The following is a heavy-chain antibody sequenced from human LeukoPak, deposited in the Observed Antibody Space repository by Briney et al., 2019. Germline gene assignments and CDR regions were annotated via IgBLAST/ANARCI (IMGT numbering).Heavy chain of an antibody. V-gene: IGHV3-30*03. Sequence: GGSLRLSCAASGFTFSSYGMHWVRQAPGKGLEWVAVISYDGSNKYYADSVKGRFTISRDNSKNTLYLQMNSLRAEDTAVYYCARSGFRTESILLWFGELLSNWFDPWGQGTLVTVSS. CDR3: ARSGFRTESILLWFGELLSNWFDP. CDR2: ISYDGSNK. D-gene: IGHD3-10*01. CDR1: GFTFSSYG. J-gene: IGHJ5*02.